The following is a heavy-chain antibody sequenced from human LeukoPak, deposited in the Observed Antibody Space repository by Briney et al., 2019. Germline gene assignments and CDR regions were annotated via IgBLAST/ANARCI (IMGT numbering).Heavy chain of an antibody. J-gene: IGHJ4*02. CDR1: GFTFSSYG. Sequence: GGSLRLSCAASGFTFSSYGMHWVRQAPGKGLEWVAFIQYDGNNKYYVDSVKGRFTISRDNSKNTLYLQMNSLRAENTAVYYCAKLVVVATTRFDYWGQGTLVTVSS. CDR3: AKLVVVATTRFDY. D-gene: IGHD2-21*02. CDR2: IQYDGNNK. V-gene: IGHV3-30*02.